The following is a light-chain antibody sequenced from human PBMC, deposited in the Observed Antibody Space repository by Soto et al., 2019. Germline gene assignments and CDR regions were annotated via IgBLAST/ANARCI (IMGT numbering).Light chain of an antibody. CDR2: DVS. CDR1: SSDVGGYSS. J-gene: IGLJ2*01. CDR3: SSYTTSNTPVV. Sequence: QSALTQPASVSGSPGQSITISCTGTSSDVGGYSSVSWYQQHPGKAPKLMIYDVSNRPSGVSNRFSGSKSGNTASLTISGLQAEDEADYYCSSYTTSNTPVVFGGGTKLTVL. V-gene: IGLV2-14*01.